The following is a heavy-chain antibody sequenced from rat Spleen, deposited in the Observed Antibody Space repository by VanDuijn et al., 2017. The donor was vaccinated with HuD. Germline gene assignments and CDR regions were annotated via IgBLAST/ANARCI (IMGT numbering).Heavy chain of an antibody. Sequence: EVQLVESGGGLVQPGRSMKLSCAASGFTFSNFPMAWVRQAPTKGLEWVATISTSGGTTYYRDSVRGRFTISRDDAKSTLSLQMDSLRSEDTATYYCVRRHYGYTDYFDYWGQGVMVTVSS. CDR2: ISTSGGTT. V-gene: IGHV5-46*01. D-gene: IGHD1-9*01. CDR3: VRRHYGYTDYFDY. J-gene: IGHJ2*01. CDR1: GFTFSNFP.